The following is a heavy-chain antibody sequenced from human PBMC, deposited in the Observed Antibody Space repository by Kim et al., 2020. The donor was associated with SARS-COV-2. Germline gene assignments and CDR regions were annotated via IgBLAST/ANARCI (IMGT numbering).Heavy chain of an antibody. CDR2: IYHSGST. D-gene: IGHD6-25*01. Sequence: SETLSLTCAVSGGSIGSPNWWTWVRQPPGKGLEWIGEIYHSGSTNYNPSLESRVTMSIDNSKNQFSLKLNSVAAADTAVYYCARDQRVSGVVRYLQDWGQGTLVTVSS. V-gene: IGHV4-4*02. J-gene: IGHJ1*01. CDR3: ARDQRVSGVVRYLQD. CDR1: GGSIGSPNW.